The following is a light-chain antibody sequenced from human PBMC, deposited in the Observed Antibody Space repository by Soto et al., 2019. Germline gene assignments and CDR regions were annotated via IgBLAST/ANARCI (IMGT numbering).Light chain of an antibody. CDR2: GAS. CDR3: QQYNNWPWT. J-gene: IGKJ1*01. V-gene: IGKV3-20*01. Sequence: EIGLTQSPGILSLSPGERATISCRASQSVSSMYLAWYQQKPGQGPRLLIYGASSRATGIPDRFSGSGSGTDFTLTISRLEPEDFAVYYCQQYNNWPWTFGRGTKVDIK. CDR1: QSVSSMY.